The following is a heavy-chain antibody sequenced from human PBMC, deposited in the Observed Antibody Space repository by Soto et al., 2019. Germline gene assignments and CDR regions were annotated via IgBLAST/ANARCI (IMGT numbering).Heavy chain of an antibody. CDR2: IRSKANSYTT. CDR1: GFTFSDST. J-gene: IGHJ4*02. V-gene: IGHV3-73*01. CDR3: NSFRHAVAGTENFDY. D-gene: IGHD6-19*01. Sequence: EVQLVESGGGLVQPGGSLKLSCATSGFTFSDSTIHWVRRASGKRLEWVGRIRSKANSYTTEYAASVKGKFTISRDDTKNTAYQQMNSLKTEDTAVYFCNSFRHAVAGTENFDYWGQGTLVTVSS.